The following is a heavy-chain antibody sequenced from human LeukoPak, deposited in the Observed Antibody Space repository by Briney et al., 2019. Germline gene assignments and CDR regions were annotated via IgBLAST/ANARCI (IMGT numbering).Heavy chain of an antibody. CDR2: INQDGSER. D-gene: IGHD1-26*01. J-gene: IGHJ4*02. CDR1: GFTFSRYW. CDR3: ARVFPLWELPDY. Sequence: GGSLRLSCAASGFTFSRYWMSWVRRVPRKGLEWMANINQDGSERYYVDSVKGRFTISRDNAKNSLFLQMNSLRAEDTAVYYCARVFPLWELPDYWGQGTLVTVSS. V-gene: IGHV3-7*03.